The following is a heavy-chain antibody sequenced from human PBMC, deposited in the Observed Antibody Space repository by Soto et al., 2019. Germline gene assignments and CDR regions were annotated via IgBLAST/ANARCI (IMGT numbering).Heavy chain of an antibody. V-gene: IGHV3-23*01. CDR3: AKVYYDSGTYPLLPLDY. J-gene: IGHJ4*02. Sequence: GGSLRLSCAASGFTFNNYAMNWVRQAPGKGLEWVSVISGSGGSTDYADSVKGRFTISRDNSKNTLYVQMNSLRAEDTAVYYCAKVYYDSGTYPLLPLDYWGQGTLVTVSS. D-gene: IGHD3-10*01. CDR1: GFTFNNYA. CDR2: ISGSGGST.